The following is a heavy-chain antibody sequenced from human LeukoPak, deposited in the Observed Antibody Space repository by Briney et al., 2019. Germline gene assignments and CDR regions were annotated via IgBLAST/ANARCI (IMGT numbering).Heavy chain of an antibody. CDR2: IKQDGREK. Sequence: GGSLRLSCAASGFTFSSYWMSWVRQAPGKGLEWVANIKQDGREKYYLDSVKGRFTISRDNAENSLYLQMNSLRAEDTAVYYCATEASSGLEDWGQGILVTVSS. V-gene: IGHV3-7*01. CDR1: GFTFSSYW. CDR3: ATEASSGLED. D-gene: IGHD6-19*01. J-gene: IGHJ4*02.